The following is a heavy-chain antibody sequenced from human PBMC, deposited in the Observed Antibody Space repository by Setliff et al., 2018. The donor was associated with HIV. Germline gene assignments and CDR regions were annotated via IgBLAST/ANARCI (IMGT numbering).Heavy chain of an antibody. CDR2: IYTSGST. D-gene: IGHD6-19*01. CDR1: GGPISRYY. Sequence: SETLSLTCTVSGGPISRYYWSWIRQPPGKGLEWIGYIYTSGSTNYNPSLKSRVTISVDTSKNQFSLKLSSVTAADTAIYFCARQFRYPNRAVAGVDYWGQGTLVTVSS. CDR3: ARQFRYPNRAVAGVDY. J-gene: IGHJ4*02. V-gene: IGHV4-59*08.